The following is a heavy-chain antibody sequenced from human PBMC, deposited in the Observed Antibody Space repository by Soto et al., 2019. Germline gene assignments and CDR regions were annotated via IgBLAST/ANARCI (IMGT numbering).Heavy chain of an antibody. CDR1: GGSISSGGYY. V-gene: IGHV4-31*03. J-gene: IGHJ4*02. Sequence: SETLSLTCTVSGGSISSGGYYWSWIRQHPGKGLEWIGYIYYSGSTYYNPSLKSRVTISVDTSKNQFSLKLSSVTAADTAVYYCARGLIVATRNYFDYWGQGTLVTVS. CDR3: ARGLIVATRNYFDY. D-gene: IGHD5-12*01. CDR2: IYYSGST.